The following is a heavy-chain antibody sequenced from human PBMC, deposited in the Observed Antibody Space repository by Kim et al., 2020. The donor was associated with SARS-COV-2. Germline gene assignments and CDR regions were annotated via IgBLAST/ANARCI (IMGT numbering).Heavy chain of an antibody. D-gene: IGHD3-10*01. Sequence: LSLTCAVYGGSFSGYYWSWIRQPPGKGLEWIGEINHSGSTNYNPSLKSRVTISVDTSKNQFSLKLSSVTAADTAVYYCARGRVLLWFGDLNWFDPWGQGSLVTVSS. J-gene: IGHJ5*02. V-gene: IGHV4-34*01. CDR1: GGSFSGYY. CDR2: INHSGST. CDR3: ARGRVLLWFGDLNWFDP.